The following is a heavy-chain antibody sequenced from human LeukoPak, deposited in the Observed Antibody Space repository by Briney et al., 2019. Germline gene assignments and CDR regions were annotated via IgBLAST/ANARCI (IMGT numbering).Heavy chain of an antibody. Sequence: GGSLRLSCAASGFTFSSYAMSWVRQAPGKGLEWVSAISGSGGNTYYADSVKGRFTISRDNSKNMLYLQMNSLRAEDTAVYYCAKGYCSSTSCSNLIDYWGQGTLVTVSS. CDR2: ISGSGGNT. D-gene: IGHD2-2*01. CDR3: AKGYCSSTSCSNLIDY. CDR1: GFTFSSYA. J-gene: IGHJ4*02. V-gene: IGHV3-23*01.